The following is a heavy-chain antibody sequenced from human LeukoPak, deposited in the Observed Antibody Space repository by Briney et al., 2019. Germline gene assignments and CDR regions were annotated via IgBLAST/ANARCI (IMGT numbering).Heavy chain of an antibody. CDR1: GFTFDEYT. V-gene: IGHV3-43*01. CDR2: ISWDGGST. Sequence: GGSLRHSCAPSGFTFDEYTMHWVPPAPGKCLEWVSLISWDGGSTYYADSVKGRFTISRDNSKNSLYLQMNSLRNEDTALYYCAKGNYYYMDVWGKGTPVTVSS. CDR3: AKGNYYYMDV. J-gene: IGHJ6*03.